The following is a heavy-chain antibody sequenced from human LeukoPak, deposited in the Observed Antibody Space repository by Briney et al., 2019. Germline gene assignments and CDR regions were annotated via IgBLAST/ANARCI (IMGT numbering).Heavy chain of an antibody. Sequence: GASVKVSCKASGYTFTGYYMHWVRQAPGQGLEWMGWINPNSGGTNYAQKFQGRVTMTRDTSISTAYMELSRLRSDGTAVYYCTRDWGYYYDSSGHFDYWGQGTLVTVSS. CDR2: INPNSGGT. CDR3: TRDWGYYYDSSGHFDY. CDR1: GYTFTGYY. V-gene: IGHV1-2*02. D-gene: IGHD3-22*01. J-gene: IGHJ4*02.